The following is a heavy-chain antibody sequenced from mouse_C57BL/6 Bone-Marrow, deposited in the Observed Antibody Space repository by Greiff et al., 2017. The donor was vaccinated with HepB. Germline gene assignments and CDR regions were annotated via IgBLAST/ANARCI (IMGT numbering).Heavy chain of an antibody. CDR3: ARRGSNYEDFDY. D-gene: IGHD2-5*01. CDR1: GYAFTNYL. Sequence: QVQLQQSGAELVRPGTSVKVSCKASGYAFTNYLIEWVKQRPGQGLEWIGVINPGSGGTNYNEKFKGKATLTADKSSSTAYMQLSSLTSEDSAVYFCARRGSNYEDFDYWGHGTTLTVSS. V-gene: IGHV1-54*01. J-gene: IGHJ2*01. CDR2: INPGSGGT.